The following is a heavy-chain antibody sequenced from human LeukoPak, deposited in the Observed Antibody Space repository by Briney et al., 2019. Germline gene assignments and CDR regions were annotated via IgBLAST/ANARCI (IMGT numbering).Heavy chain of an antibody. J-gene: IGHJ5*02. CDR2: MSPYSGNT. D-gene: IGHD2-15*01. CDR3: ARDYGGSSGWFDP. Sequence: GASVKVSCKASGYTFTTFDINWVRQASGQGLEWVGWMSPYSGNTGYAQKFQGRVIITRNTSISTAYMELSSLISDDTAVYYCARDYGGSSGWFDPWGQGTQVTVSS. V-gene: IGHV1-8*01. CDR1: GYTFTTFD.